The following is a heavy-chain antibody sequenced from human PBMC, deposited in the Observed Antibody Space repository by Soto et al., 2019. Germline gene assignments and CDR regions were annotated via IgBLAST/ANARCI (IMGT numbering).Heavy chain of an antibody. D-gene: IGHD3-3*01. CDR3: SPYDFWSGPRSEY. CDR1: GFTFGDYA. J-gene: IGHJ4*02. Sequence: GGSLRLSCTASGFTFGDYAMSWFRQAPGKGLEWVGFIRSKAYGGTTEYAASVKGRFTISRDDSKSIAYLQMNSLKTEDTAVYYCSPYDFWSGPRSEYWGQGTLVTVSS. CDR2: IRSKAYGGTT. V-gene: IGHV3-49*03.